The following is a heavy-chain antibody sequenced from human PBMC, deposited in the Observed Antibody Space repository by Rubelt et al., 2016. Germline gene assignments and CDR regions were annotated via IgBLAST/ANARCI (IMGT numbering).Heavy chain of an antibody. J-gene: IGHJ5*02. CDR3: ATIENKARYYDILTGYRSFNWFDP. V-gene: IGHV1-18*01. CDR2: ISAYNGNT. D-gene: IGHD3-9*01. Sequence: VRQAPGQGLEWMGWISAYNGNTNYAQKFQGRVTMTEDTSTDTAYMELSSLRSEDTAVYYCATIENKARYYDILTGYRSFNWFDPWGQGTLVTVSS.